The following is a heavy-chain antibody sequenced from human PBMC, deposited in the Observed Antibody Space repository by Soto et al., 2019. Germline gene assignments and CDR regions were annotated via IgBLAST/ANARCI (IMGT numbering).Heavy chain of an antibody. CDR3: AREQLGLYVVYGQGYFDY. V-gene: IGHV1-46*01. D-gene: IGHD4-17*01. Sequence: ASVKVSCKAPADTFTSYYIHWVRQAPVHGLEWMGIINPNGGSTRFAQTFQGRITMTTDTSTSTVYMELRSLRSEDTAVYYCAREQLGLYVVYGQGYFDYWGQGTLVTVSS. J-gene: IGHJ4*02. CDR2: INPNGGST. CDR1: ADTFTSYY.